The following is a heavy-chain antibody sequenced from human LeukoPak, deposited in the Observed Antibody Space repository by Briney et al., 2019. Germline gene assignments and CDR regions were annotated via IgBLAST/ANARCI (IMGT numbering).Heavy chain of an antibody. CDR2: ISSSGSTI. D-gene: IGHD6-6*01. CDR1: GFTFSDYY. J-gene: IGHJ1*01. Sequence: GGSLRPSCAASGFTFSDYYMSWIRQAPGKGLEWVSYISSSGSTIYYADSVKGRFTISRDNAKNSLYLQMNSLRAEDTAVYYCARDASYSSSSSAALGYWGQGTLVTVSS. CDR3: ARDASYSSSSSAALGY. V-gene: IGHV3-11*01.